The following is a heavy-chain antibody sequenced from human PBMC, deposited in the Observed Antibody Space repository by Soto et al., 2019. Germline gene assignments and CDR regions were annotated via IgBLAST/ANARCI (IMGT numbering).Heavy chain of an antibody. J-gene: IGHJ3*02. CDR2: IYPGDSDT. V-gene: IGHV5-51*01. Sequence: PWESLKISCKVSGYSFTSYWIGWFRQIPGKGLEWMGIIYPGDSDTRYSPSFQGQVTISADKSISTAYLQWSSLKASDTAMYYCARGPSSSAPNAFDIWGQGTMVTVSS. CDR1: GYSFTSYW. D-gene: IGHD6-6*01. CDR3: ARGPSSSAPNAFDI.